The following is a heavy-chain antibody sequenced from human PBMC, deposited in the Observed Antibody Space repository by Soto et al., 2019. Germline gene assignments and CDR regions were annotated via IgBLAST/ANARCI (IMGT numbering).Heavy chain of an antibody. CDR2: IIPIFGTA. V-gene: IGHV1-69*01. J-gene: IGHJ4*02. D-gene: IGHD2-21*02. CDR3: AREAGVAYCGGDCYSPFDY. Sequence: QVQLVQSGAEVKKPGSSVKVSCRASGGTFSSYAISWVRQAPGQGLEWMGGIIPIFGTANYAQKFQGRVTITADESTSTGYRELSSLRSEDTAVYYCAREAGVAYCGGDCYSPFDYWGQGTLVTVSS. CDR1: GGTFSSYA.